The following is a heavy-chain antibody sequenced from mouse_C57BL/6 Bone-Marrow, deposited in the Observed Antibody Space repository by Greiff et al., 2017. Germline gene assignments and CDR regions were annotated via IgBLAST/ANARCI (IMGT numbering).Heavy chain of an antibody. J-gene: IGHJ4*01. CDR1: GFTFSSYG. CDR2: ISSGGSYT. CDR3: ARHDGFYYYAMDY. V-gene: IGHV5-6*02. Sequence: EVKLVESGGDLVKPGGSLKLSCAASGFTFSSYGMSWVRQTPDKRLEWVATISSGGSYTYYPDSVKGRFTIPRDNAKNTLYLQRSSLKSEDTAMYYCARHDGFYYYAMDYWGQGTSVTVSS. D-gene: IGHD2-3*01.